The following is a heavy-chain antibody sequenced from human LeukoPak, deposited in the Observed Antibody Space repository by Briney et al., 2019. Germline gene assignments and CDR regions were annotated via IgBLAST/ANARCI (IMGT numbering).Heavy chain of an antibody. J-gene: IGHJ4*02. CDR3: AKASERDGYNYDTYYIDY. D-gene: IGHD5-24*01. V-gene: IGHV3-23*01. Sequence: GGSLRLSCAASGFTFSSYAMSWVRQAPGKGLEWVSAISGSGGSTYYADSVKGRFTISRDNSKNTLYLQMNSLRAEDTAVYYCAKASERDGYNYDTYYIDYWGQGTLVTVSS. CDR1: GFTFSSYA. CDR2: ISGSGGST.